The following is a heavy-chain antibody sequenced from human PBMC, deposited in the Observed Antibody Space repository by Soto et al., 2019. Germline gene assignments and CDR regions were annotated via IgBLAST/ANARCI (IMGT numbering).Heavy chain of an antibody. D-gene: IGHD2-15*01. V-gene: IGHV3-15*07. CDR1: GFTFNDAW. J-gene: IGHJ3*01. CDR2: IKSRGDGGTV. Sequence: EVQLVESGGGLVKPGTSLRLSCATSGFTFNDAWMNWVRQAPGKGLEWVGQIKSRGDGGTVDYAAPVKGRFTISRDDSKKMLYPQMNSLKPEDTAVYYCITEGPIVVAVMDEAFDFLSQGTMVAVSS. CDR3: ITEGPIVVAVMDEAFDF.